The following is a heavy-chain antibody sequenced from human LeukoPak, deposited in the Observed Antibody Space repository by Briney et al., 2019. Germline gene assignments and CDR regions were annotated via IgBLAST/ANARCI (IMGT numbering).Heavy chain of an antibody. V-gene: IGHV3-66*01. Sequence: GGSLRLSCAASGFTVSSNYMSWVRQAPGKGLEWVSVIYSGGSTYYADSVKGRFTISRDNSKNTLYLQMNSLRAEDTAVYYCAKSSTRGYSGYAKDWGQGTLVTVSS. D-gene: IGHD5-12*01. CDR1: GFTVSSNY. CDR3: AKSSTRGYSGYAKD. J-gene: IGHJ4*02. CDR2: IYSGGST.